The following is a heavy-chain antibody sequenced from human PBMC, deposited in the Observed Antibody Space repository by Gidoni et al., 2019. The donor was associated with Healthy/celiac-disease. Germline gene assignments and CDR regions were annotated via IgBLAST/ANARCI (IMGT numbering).Heavy chain of an antibody. J-gene: IGHJ6*02. CDR1: GGAISSYC. Sequence: QGQQQESGPGLLQPSETMSLTCTGAGGAISSYCWRWIRQPAGKGLEWIGRIYTSGSTNYNPSLKSRVTMSVDTSKSQFSLKLSSVPAAATAVYYCARDVYRIAARPGQPRTKIYGMDVWGQGTTVTVSS. CDR3: ARDVYRIAARPGQPRTKIYGMDV. V-gene: IGHV4-4*07. D-gene: IGHD6-6*01. CDR2: IYTSGST.